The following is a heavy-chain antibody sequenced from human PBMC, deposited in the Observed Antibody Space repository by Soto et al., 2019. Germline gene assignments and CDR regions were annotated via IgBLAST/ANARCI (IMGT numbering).Heavy chain of an antibody. CDR1: GGSISSSSYY. Sequence: PSETLSLTCTVSGGSISSSSYYWGWIRQPPGKGLEWIGSIYYSGSTYYNPSLKSRVTISVDTSKNQFSLKLSSVTAADTAVYYCARFQRTSSGWYCAWGQGTLVTVSS. CDR3: ARFQRTSSGWYCA. CDR2: IYYSGST. V-gene: IGHV4-39*07. D-gene: IGHD6-19*01. J-gene: IGHJ5*02.